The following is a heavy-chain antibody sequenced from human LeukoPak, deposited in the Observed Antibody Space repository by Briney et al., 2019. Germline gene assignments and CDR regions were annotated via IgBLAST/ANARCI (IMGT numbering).Heavy chain of an antibody. Sequence: PGGSLRLYCAASGFTFTNAWMTWVRQAPGKGLEWVGRIKSKGDGETTDYAAPVKGRFFMSRDDAEATLYLQMNSPQADDTAVYYCATDLGLTMIRGVIVHWGQGALVTVSS. D-gene: IGHD3-10*01. CDR3: ATDLGLTMIRGVIVH. V-gene: IGHV3-15*01. CDR2: IKSKGDGETT. CDR1: GFTFTNAW. J-gene: IGHJ1*01.